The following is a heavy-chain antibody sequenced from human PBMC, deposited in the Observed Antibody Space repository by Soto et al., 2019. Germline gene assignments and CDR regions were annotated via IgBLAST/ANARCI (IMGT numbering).Heavy chain of an antibody. V-gene: IGHV4-38-2*01. CDR2: IHHSGTT. CDR3: ARIMFCINGVCSPLYGVDV. J-gene: IGHJ6*02. Sequence: PSETLSLTCAVSGYSISSGYYWGWIRQPPGKGLEWIGSIHHSGTTYYNPSLKSRVSLSVDTSKNHFSLKLTSVTAADTAVYYCARIMFCINGVCSPLYGVDVWGQGTPVTVSS. CDR1: GYSISSGYY. D-gene: IGHD2-8*01.